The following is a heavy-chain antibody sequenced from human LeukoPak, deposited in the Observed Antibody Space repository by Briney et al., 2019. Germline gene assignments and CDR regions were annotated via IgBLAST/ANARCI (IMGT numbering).Heavy chain of an antibody. CDR3: ARGDYDILTGYYGFDY. CDR2: IYYSGST. D-gene: IGHD3-9*01. V-gene: IGHV4-61*08. Sequence: SETLSLTCTVSGGSISSGGYYWSWIRQHPGKGLEWIGYIYYSGSTNYNPSLKSRVTISVDTSKNQFSLKLSSVTAADTAVYYCARGDYDILTGYYGFDYWGQGTLVTVSS. J-gene: IGHJ4*02. CDR1: GGSISSGGYY.